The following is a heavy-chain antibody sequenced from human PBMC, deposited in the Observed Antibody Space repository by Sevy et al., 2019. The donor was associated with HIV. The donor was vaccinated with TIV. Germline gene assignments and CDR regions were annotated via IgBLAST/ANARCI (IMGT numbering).Heavy chain of an antibody. CDR3: ARDDGNYYFHY. Sequence: GGSLRLACAASGFTFSKYWMGWVRLAPGKGLEWVANLKQDAGQKDYVDSVKGRFTISRDNAKNSLYLQMNSLRAEDTAVYFCARDDGNYYFHYWGQGTLVTVSS. D-gene: IGHD1-7*01. CDR2: LKQDAGQK. J-gene: IGHJ4*02. CDR1: GFTFSKYW. V-gene: IGHV3-7*01.